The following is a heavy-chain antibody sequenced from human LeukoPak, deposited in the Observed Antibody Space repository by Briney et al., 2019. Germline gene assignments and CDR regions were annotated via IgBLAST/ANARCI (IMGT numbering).Heavy chain of an antibody. CDR2: ISYDGSNK. D-gene: IGHD1-20*01. V-gene: IGHV3-30-3*01. CDR3: ARMGLTSSHCLDY. CDR1: GFTFSSYA. Sequence: PGGSLRLSCAASGFTFSSYAMHWVRQAPGKGLEWVAVISYDGSNKYYADSVKGRFTISRDNSKNTLYLQMNSLRAEDTAVYYCARMGLTSSHCLDYWGQGTLVTVSS. J-gene: IGHJ4*02.